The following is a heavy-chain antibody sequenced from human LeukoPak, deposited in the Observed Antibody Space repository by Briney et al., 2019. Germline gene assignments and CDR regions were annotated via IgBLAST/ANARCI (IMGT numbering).Heavy chain of an antibody. CDR2: ISAYNGDT. CDR1: GYTFKIYG. CDR3: ARDHSLQGADY. V-gene: IGHV1-18*01. Sequence: ASVKVSCRASGYTFKIYGFSWVRQAPGQGLEWMGWISAYNGDTKYAQNLQGRVTMTTDASTSTAYMELRSLRSDDTAVYYCARDHSLQGADYWGQGTLVTVSS. J-gene: IGHJ4*02. D-gene: IGHD1-26*01.